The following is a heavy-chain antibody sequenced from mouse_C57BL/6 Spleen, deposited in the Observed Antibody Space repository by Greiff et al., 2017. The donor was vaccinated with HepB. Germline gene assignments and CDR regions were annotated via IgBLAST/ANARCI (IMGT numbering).Heavy chain of an antibody. J-gene: IGHJ4*01. V-gene: IGHV1-26*01. CDR2: INPNNGGT. Sequence: VQLQQSGPELVKPGASVKISCKASGYTFTDYYMNWVKQSHGKSLEWIGDINPNNGGTSYNQKFKGKATLTVDKSSSTAYMELRSLTSEDSAVYYCARKKRAMDYWGQGTSVTVSS. CDR3: ARKKRAMDY. CDR1: GYTFTDYY.